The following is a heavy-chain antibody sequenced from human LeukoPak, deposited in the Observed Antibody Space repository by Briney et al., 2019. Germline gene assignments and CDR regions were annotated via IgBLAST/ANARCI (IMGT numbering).Heavy chain of an antibody. Sequence: SETLSLTCTVSGGSISSYYWSWIRQPPGKGLEWIGSIYHSGSTYYNPSLKSRVTISVDTSKNQFSLKLSSVTAADTAVYYCAGLSMRSGYYDAFDIWGQGTMVTVSS. CDR1: GGSISSYY. D-gene: IGHD3-3*01. V-gene: IGHV4-59*05. CDR3: AGLSMRSGYYDAFDI. CDR2: IYHSGST. J-gene: IGHJ3*02.